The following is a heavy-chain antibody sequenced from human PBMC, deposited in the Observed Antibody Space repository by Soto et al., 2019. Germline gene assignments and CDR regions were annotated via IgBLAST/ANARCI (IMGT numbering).Heavy chain of an antibody. V-gene: IGHV1-3*05. Sequence: QVQLVQSGAEEKKPGASVKVSCKASGYTFTSYAMHWLRQAPGQRLEWMGWINAGNGNTKYSQKFQGRVTITRDTSASTAYMELSSLRSEDTAVYYCAIAWVVVTAPYYWGQGTLVTVSS. D-gene: IGHD2-21*02. CDR3: AIAWVVVTAPYY. CDR2: INAGNGNT. J-gene: IGHJ4*02. CDR1: GYTFTSYA.